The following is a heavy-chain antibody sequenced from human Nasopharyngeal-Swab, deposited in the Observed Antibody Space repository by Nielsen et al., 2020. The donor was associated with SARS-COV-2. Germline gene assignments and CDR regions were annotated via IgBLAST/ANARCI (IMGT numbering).Heavy chain of an antibody. CDR2: IAHDASNE. V-gene: IGHV3-30*03. CDR3: ARGLRRAYCGGDCYSSSSPVDY. J-gene: IGHJ4*02. D-gene: IGHD2-21*02. Sequence: WIRQPPGKGLEWVAFIAHDASNEYYGDSVKGRFSISRDSSKNTLYLQMDSLRGEDTAVYYCARGLRRAYCGGDCYSSSSPVDYWGQGTLVTVSS.